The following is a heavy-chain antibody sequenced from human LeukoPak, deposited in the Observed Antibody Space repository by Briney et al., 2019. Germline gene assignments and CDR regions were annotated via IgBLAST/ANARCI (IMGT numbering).Heavy chain of an antibody. V-gene: IGHV4-4*02. J-gene: IGHJ5*02. Sequence: SETLSLTCAVSGGSISSSNWWSWVRQPPGKGLEWIGEIYHSGSTNYNPSLKSRVTISVDKSKNQSSLKLSSVTAADTAVYYCARGYGWSSDLNWFDPWGQGTLVTVSS. CDR1: GGSISSSNW. CDR2: IYHSGST. CDR3: ARGYGWSSDLNWFDP. D-gene: IGHD6-19*01.